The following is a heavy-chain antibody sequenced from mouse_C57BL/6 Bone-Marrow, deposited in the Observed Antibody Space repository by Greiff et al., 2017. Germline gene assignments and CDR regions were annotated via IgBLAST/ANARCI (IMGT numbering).Heavy chain of an antibody. CDR2: ISSGSSTI. CDR1: GFTFSDYG. V-gene: IGHV5-17*01. CDR3: ARPGWAWFAY. Sequence: EVKLVESGGGLVKPGGSLKLSCAASGFTFSDYGMHWVRQAPEKGLEWVAYISSGSSTIYYADPVKGRFTISRDNATNTLFLQMTSLRSEDTAMYYCARPGWAWFAYWGQGTLVTVSA. D-gene: IGHD3-1*01. J-gene: IGHJ3*01.